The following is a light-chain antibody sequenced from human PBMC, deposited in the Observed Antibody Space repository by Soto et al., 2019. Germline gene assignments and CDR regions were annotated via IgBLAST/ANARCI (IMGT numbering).Light chain of an antibody. CDR2: DVY. CDR1: SSDVGGFNY. Sequence: QSALTQPASVSGSPGQSTTISGTGTSSDVGGFNYVSWYQQHPGKAPKLLIFDVYSRPSGISNRFSGSKSGNTASLTISGLQAEDEADYYCSSYTTSSSYVFGAGTKVTVL. V-gene: IGLV2-14*01. CDR3: SSYTTSSSYV. J-gene: IGLJ1*01.